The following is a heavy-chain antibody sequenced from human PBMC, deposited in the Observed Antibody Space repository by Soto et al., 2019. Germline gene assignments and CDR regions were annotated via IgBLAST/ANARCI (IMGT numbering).Heavy chain of an antibody. J-gene: IGHJ4*02. V-gene: IGHV3-23*01. Sequence: GGSLRLSCAASGFTFSSYAMSWVRQAPGKGLEWVSATSGSGGSTYYADSVKGRFTMTRDNSKNTLYLQMNSLRAEDTAVYHCASPAGRSSWTREGDYWGQGTLVTVSS. CDR1: GFTFSSYA. CDR3: ASPAGRSSWTREGDY. CDR2: TSGSGGST. D-gene: IGHD6-13*01.